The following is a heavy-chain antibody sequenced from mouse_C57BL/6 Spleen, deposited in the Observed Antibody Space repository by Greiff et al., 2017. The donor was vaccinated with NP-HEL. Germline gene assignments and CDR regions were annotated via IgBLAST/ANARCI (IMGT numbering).Heavy chain of an antibody. J-gene: IGHJ2*01. Sequence: VQLQQSGAELVKPGASVKLSCTASGFNIKDYYMHWVKQRTEQGLEWIGRIDPEDGDTKYAPKFQGKATITADTTSNTAYLQLSSLTAEDTAVYYCARGNYGNYYFDYWGQGTTLTVSS. D-gene: IGHD2-1*01. V-gene: IGHV14-2*01. CDR1: GFNIKDYY. CDR3: ARGNYGNYYFDY. CDR2: IDPEDGDT.